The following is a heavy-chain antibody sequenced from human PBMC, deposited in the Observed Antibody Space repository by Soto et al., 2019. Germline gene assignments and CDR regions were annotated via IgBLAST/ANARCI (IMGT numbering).Heavy chain of an antibody. CDR2: IYYSGTT. J-gene: IGHJ6*03. CDR3: AREVIVVVPAARYMDV. Sequence: QVQLQESGPGMVKPSQTLSLTCTVSGGSISSGDYHWSWIRQHPGKGLEWIGYIYYSGTTYYNPSLKSRVTLSVDTSKNQFSLKLSSVTAADTAVYYCAREVIVVVPAARYMDVWGKGTTVTVSS. CDR1: GGSISSGDYH. D-gene: IGHD2-2*01. V-gene: IGHV4-31*03.